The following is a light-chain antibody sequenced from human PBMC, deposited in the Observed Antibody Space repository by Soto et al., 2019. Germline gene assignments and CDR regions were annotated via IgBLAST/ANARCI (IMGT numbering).Light chain of an antibody. CDR1: NSDVGSYDL. CDR3: CSYAGSSTFV. V-gene: IGLV2-23*03. Sequence: QSVLTQPASVSGSPGQSITISCTGTNSDVGSYDLVSWYQQHPGKAPKLMIYDGSARPSGVSNRFSGSKSGNTASLTISGLQAEDEADYYCCSYAGSSTFVFGGGTKVTVL. CDR2: DGS. J-gene: IGLJ2*01.